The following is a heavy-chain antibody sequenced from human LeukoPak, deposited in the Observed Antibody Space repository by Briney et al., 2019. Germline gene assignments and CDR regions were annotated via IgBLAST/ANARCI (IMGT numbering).Heavy chain of an antibody. CDR3: AKDGGSVVPADTFDY. D-gene: IGHD2-2*01. CDR2: ISGSGGST. CDR1: GFTFSSYA. V-gene: IGHV3-23*01. J-gene: IGHJ4*02. Sequence: GGSLRLSCAASGFTFSSYAMSWVRQAPGKGLEWVSAISGSGGSTYYADSVKGRFTIPRDNSKNTLYLQMNSLRAEDTAVHYCAKDGGSVVPADTFDYWGQGTLVTVSS.